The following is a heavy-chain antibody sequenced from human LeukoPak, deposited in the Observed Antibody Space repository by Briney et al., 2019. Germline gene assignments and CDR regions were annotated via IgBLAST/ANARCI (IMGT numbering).Heavy chain of an antibody. CDR3: AKNKGAGSYYGYSFDY. J-gene: IGHJ4*02. CDR1: GFTFSTFA. D-gene: IGHD1-26*01. V-gene: IGHV3-23*01. CDR2: ISGSGGGT. Sequence: GGSLRLSCAASGFTFSTFAMSWVRQAPGKGLEWVSMISGSGGGTYYADSVKGRFTISRGNSKNTLYLQMNSLRAEDTAIYFCAKNKGAGSYYGYSFDYWGQGTLVTVSS.